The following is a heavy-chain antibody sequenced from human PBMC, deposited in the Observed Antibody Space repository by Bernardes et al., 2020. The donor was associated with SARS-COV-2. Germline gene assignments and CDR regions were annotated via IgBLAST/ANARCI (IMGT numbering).Heavy chain of an antibody. CDR1: GFTFSVYW. D-gene: IGHD2-15*01. J-gene: IGHJ4*02. CDR2: INQDGSEK. Sequence: GWSLTLSCAASGFTFSVYWMSWVRQAPGKGREWVANINQDGSEKNYGDSVKGRFVITRDNPENALYLQMNSLRVDDTAVYYCEAGSSIWGQGTLVTVSS. V-gene: IGHV3-7*03. CDR3: EAGSSI.